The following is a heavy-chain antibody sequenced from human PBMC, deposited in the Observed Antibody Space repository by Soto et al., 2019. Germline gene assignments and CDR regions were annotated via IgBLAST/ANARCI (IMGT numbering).Heavy chain of an antibody. V-gene: IGHV3-9*01. J-gene: IGHJ4*02. CDR1: GFTFEDYA. D-gene: IGHD1-26*01. Sequence: EVQLVESGGGLVQPGRTLRLSCAASGFTFEDYAMHWVRQPPGKGLEWVSGISWNSCNIDYAESVMGPFTISRDNAKNSVYLEMSSLRAHDTALYSCVIGRGGTYGTYCLDFWGQGSLVTVCS. CDR3: VIGRGGTYGTYCLDF. CDR2: ISWNSCNI.